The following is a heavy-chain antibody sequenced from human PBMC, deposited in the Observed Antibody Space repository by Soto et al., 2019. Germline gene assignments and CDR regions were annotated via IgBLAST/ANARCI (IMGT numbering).Heavy chain of an antibody. D-gene: IGHD3-10*01. Sequence: PGESLKISCHGSGYSFANYWIAWVRQMPGKGLEWVGVIYPGDSDTRYSPSFRGQVTISADKSISHVYLQWSSLKASDTAMYYCARNRLRQYYYGMDVWGQGTTVTVSS. V-gene: IGHV5-51*01. CDR1: GYSFANYW. CDR2: IYPGDSDT. J-gene: IGHJ6*02. CDR3: ARNRLRQYYYGMDV.